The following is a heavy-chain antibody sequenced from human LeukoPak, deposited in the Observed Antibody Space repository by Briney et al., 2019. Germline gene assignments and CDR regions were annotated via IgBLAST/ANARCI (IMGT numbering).Heavy chain of an antibody. CDR1: GFTVSSNY. D-gene: IGHD3-10*01. J-gene: IGHJ4*02. CDR2: IYSGGST. V-gene: IGHV3-53*01. Sequence: PGGSLRLSCAASGFTVSSNYMSWVRQAPGKGLEWVSVIYSGGSTYYADSVKGRFTISRDNSKNTLYLQMNSLRAEDTAVYYCARDQVTMVRGVIILYYFDSWGQGTLVIVSS. CDR3: ARDQVTMVRGVIILYYFDS.